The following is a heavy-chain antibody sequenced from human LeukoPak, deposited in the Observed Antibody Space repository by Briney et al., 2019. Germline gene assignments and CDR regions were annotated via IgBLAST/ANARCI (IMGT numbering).Heavy chain of an antibody. V-gene: IGHV4-39*01. Sequence: SETLSLTCTVSGGSISSSSYYWGWIRQPPGKGLEWIGSIYYSGSTYYNPSLKSRVTISVDTSKNQFSLRLSSVTAADTAVYYCARQQWLAKPFDYWGQGTLVTVSS. CDR2: IYYSGST. CDR1: GGSISSSSYY. D-gene: IGHD6-19*01. J-gene: IGHJ4*02. CDR3: ARQQWLAKPFDY.